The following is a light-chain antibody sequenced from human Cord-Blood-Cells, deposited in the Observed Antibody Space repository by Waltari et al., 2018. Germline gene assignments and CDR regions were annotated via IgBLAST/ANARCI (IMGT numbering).Light chain of an antibody. J-gene: IGKJ1*01. CDR3: QQYNNWPPWT. CDR1: QSVSSN. Sequence: EILMTQSPATLSVSPGERATLSCRASQSVSSNLAWYQQKPGQVPRLLIYGASNRATGIPARFSGSGYGSEFTLTISSLQSEDFAVYYCQQYNNWPPWTFGQGTKVEIK. CDR2: GAS. V-gene: IGKV3-15*01.